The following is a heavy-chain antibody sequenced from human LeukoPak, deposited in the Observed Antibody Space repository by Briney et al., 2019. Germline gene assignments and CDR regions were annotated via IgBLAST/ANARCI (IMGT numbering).Heavy chain of an antibody. Sequence: GGSLRLSCAASGFTFSSYTMNWVRQAPGKGLEWVSSISGSSDYIHYADSVEGRFTISRDNAKNSLFLQMNSLRAEDTAVYYCARGYSSGWSNNWFDPWGQGTLVTVSS. CDR1: GFTFSSYT. CDR2: ISGSSDYI. D-gene: IGHD6-19*01. J-gene: IGHJ5*02. CDR3: ARGYSSGWSNNWFDP. V-gene: IGHV3-21*01.